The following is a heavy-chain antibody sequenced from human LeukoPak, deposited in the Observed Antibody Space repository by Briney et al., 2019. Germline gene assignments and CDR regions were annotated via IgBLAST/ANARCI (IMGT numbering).Heavy chain of an antibody. D-gene: IGHD4-17*01. CDR3: ARGASYAYYFDY. V-gene: IGHV3-74*01. CDR1: GFTFSTNW. Sequence: GGSLRLSCAASGFTFSTNWMHWVRQAPGKGLVWVSRINGDGSRTNYADSVEGRFTISRDNAKNTVYLQMNSLRAEDTAVYYCARGASYAYYFDYWGQGILVTVSS. CDR2: INGDGSRT. J-gene: IGHJ4*02.